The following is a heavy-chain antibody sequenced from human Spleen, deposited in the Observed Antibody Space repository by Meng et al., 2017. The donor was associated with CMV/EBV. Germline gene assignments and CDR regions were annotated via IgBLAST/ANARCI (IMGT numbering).Heavy chain of an antibody. CDR2: INHSGST. Sequence: QGQVKQWGAGVLRYSKTPSLTCAFYGGSFSGYYWSWIRQPPGKGLEVIWEINHSGSTNYNPSLKSRVTISVDTSKNPFSLKLSSVTAADTAVYYCARVRRARDIDYWGQGTLVTVSS. CDR3: ARVRRARDIDY. J-gene: IGHJ4*02. V-gene: IGHV4-34*01. CDR1: GGSFSGYY.